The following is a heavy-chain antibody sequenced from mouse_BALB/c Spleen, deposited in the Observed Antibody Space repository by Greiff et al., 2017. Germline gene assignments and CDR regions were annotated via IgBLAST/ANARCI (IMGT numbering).Heavy chain of an antibody. V-gene: IGHV1-87*01. Sequence: VQLQQSGAELARPGASVKLSCKASGYTFTSYWMQWVKQRPGQGLEWIGAIYPGDGDTRYTQKFKGKATLTADKSSSTAYMQLSSLASEDSAVYYCARGRDGYLFDYWGQGTTLTVSS. J-gene: IGHJ2*01. D-gene: IGHD2-3*01. CDR3: ARGRDGYLFDY. CDR1: GYTFTSYW. CDR2: IYPGDGDT.